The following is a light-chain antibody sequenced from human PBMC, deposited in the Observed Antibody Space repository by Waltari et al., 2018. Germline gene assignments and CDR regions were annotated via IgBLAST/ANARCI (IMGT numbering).Light chain of an antibody. CDR1: SSDVGRYNY. Sequence: QSALTQPASVSGSPGQSITISRPGNSSDVGRYNYVPWYQQKPCKPPKLMIYYVNYRPPGVSNRLPGSTSGNTASLTISGLQAEDEADYYCSSYITTNTLELFGGGTSLTVL. V-gene: IGLV2-14*03. J-gene: IGLJ2*01. CDR2: YVN. CDR3: SSYITTNTLEL.